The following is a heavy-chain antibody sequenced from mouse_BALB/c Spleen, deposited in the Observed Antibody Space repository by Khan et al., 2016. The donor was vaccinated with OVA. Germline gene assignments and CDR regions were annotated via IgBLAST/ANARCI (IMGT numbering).Heavy chain of an antibody. D-gene: IGHD2-4*01. Sequence: VQLLESGPGLVAPSQSLSITCTVSGFSLDKYSVHWIRQSPGKGLEWLGVIWSAGSTDYNAALISRLTITKDNSRSQVFFKVNSLQPNDTAIYYCARRGYDYGRGALFVYWGQGLWSLSLQ. J-gene: IGHJ3*01. CDR1: GFSLDKYS. CDR2: IWSAGST. CDR3: ARRGYDYGRGALFVY. V-gene: IGHV2-2*02.